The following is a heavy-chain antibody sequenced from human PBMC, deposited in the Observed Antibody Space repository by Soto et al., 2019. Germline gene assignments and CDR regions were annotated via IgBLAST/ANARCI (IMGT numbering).Heavy chain of an antibody. CDR2: IIPLWGST. Sequence: GASVKVPCKASGGTLSSFAISWVRQAPGQGLEWIGGIIPLWGSTSYAQKFQGRVTITADESTNTAYMELNGLRSEDTAVYYCARDSSSWYFFDYWGQGTLVTVSS. V-gene: IGHV1-69*13. D-gene: IGHD6-13*01. CDR1: GGTLSSFA. J-gene: IGHJ4*02. CDR3: ARDSSSWYFFDY.